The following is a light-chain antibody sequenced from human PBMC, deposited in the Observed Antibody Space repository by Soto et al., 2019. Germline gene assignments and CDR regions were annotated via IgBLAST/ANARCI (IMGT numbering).Light chain of an antibody. J-gene: IGKJ1*01. CDR2: DAS. CDR3: QQRGKWPLT. V-gene: IGKV3-11*01. CDR1: QSVSSY. Sequence: EIVLTQSPATLSLYPGERATLSCRASQSVSSYFAWYQQKPGQAPRLLIYDASNRSTGIPARFSLSGSGTDFTLTISSLEPEDFAVYYCQQRGKWPLTFGQGTKVEIK.